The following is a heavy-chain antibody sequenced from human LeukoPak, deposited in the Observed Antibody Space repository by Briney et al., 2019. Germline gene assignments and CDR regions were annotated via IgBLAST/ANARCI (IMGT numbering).Heavy chain of an antibody. J-gene: IGHJ4*02. CDR1: GFTFSSYS. V-gene: IGHV3-21*01. D-gene: IGHD3-10*01. Sequence: PGGSLRLSCAASGFTFSSYSMNWVRQAPGKGLEWVSSISSSSSYIYYADSVKGRFTISRDNAKNSLYLQMNSLRAEDTAVYCCARDLGTMVRGVLDYWGQGTLVTVSS. CDR3: ARDLGTMVRGVLDY. CDR2: ISSSSSYI.